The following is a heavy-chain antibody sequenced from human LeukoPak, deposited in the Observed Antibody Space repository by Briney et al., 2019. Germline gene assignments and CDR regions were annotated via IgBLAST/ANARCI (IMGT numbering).Heavy chain of an antibody. CDR1: GFHFRDYW. CDR3: ATTPSFDSD. V-gene: IGHV3-74*01. CDR2: FDPDGSIT. D-gene: IGHD3-9*01. J-gene: IGHJ4*02. Sequence: PGGSLRLSCAASGFHFRDYWMHWLRQAPGKGLVWVARFDPDGSITTYADSVRGRFTISRDNAKNTQYLQMNSLRAEDTAVYYCATTPSFDSDWGPGTLVSVSS.